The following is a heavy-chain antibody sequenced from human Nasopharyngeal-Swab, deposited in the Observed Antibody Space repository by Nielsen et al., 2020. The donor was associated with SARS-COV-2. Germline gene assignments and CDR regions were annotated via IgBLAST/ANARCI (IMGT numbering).Heavy chain of an antibody. CDR2: IYYSVST. D-gene: IGHD3/OR15-3a*01. Sequence: LRLSCTVSGGSISSYYWSWIRQPPGKGLEWIGYIYYSVSTNYNPSLKSRVTISVDTSKNQLSLKLTSVTAADTAVYYCARGRGTRSYFDYWGQGTQVTVSS. CDR1: GGSISSYY. J-gene: IGHJ4*02. V-gene: IGHV4-59*01. CDR3: ARGRGTRSYFDY.